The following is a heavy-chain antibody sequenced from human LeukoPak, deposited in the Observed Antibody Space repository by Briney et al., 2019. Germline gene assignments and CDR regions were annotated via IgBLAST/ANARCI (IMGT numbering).Heavy chain of an antibody. J-gene: IGHJ4*02. CDR2: IYYSGST. CDR1: GGSISSYY. CDR3: ARGVPYYYDSSGYYAGYYFDY. V-gene: IGHV4-59*01. Sequence: SETLSLTCTVSGGSISSYYWSWIRQPPGKGLAWIGYIYYSGSTNYNPSLKSRVTISVDTSKNQFSLKLSSVTAADTAVYYCARGVPYYYDSSGYYAGYYFDYWGQGTLVTVSS. D-gene: IGHD3-22*01.